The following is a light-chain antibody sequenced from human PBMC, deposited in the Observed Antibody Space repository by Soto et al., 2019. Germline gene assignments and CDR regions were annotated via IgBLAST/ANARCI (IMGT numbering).Light chain of an antibody. J-gene: IGKJ2*01. CDR2: AAS. CDR1: QGISND. Sequence: DIQITQSPSSLSASVGDGVTVTCRASQGISNDLAWYQHKPGKIPELLIYAASTLQSGVPYRFSGSGSWTDLTLTISSLQPEDVVDYYCQQYDGSCGYTFGQGTKVDIK. V-gene: IGKV1-27*01. CDR3: QQYDGSCGYT.